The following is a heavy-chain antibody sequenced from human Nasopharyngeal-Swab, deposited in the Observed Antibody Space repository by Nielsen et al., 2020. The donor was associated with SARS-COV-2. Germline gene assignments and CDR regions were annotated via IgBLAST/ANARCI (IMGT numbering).Heavy chain of an antibody. D-gene: IGHD2-2*02. CDR3: TRDHRYCSSTSCYTYYYYGMDV. J-gene: IGHJ6*02. Sequence: ASVQVSCKASGYTFTSYYMHWVRQAAGQGLEWMGIINPSGGSTSYDQKFQGRVTMTRDTSTSTVYMELSSLRSEDTAVDYCTRDHRYCSSTSCYTYYYYGMDVWGQGTTVTVSS. CDR2: INPSGGST. CDR1: GYTFTSYY. V-gene: IGHV1-46*01.